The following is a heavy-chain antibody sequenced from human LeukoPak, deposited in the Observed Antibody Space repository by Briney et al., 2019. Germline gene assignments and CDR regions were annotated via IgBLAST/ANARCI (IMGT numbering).Heavy chain of an antibody. CDR1: GYTFTSYG. Sequence: ASVKVSCKASGYTFTSYGISWVRQDPGQGLVWMGWISAYNGNTNYAQKLQGGVTMTTDTSTSTAYMELRSLRSDDTAVYYCARLHYYDSSGYWFDYWGQGTLVTVSS. CDR3: ARLHYYDSSGYWFDY. J-gene: IGHJ4*02. CDR2: ISAYNGNT. V-gene: IGHV1-18*01. D-gene: IGHD3-22*01.